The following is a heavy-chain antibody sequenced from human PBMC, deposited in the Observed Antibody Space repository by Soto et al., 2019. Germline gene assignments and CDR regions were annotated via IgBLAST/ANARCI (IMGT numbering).Heavy chain of an antibody. V-gene: IGHV2-5*02. CDR2: IYWDAGK. J-gene: IGHJ4*02. CDR1: GFSPTTSGVG. D-gene: IGHD3-3*01. Sequence: QITLNESGPTVVSPTETLTLTCRFSGFSPTTSGVGVGWIRPSPGKAPEWLALIYWDAGKPYSASRKRRLTITQDTSKNPFVLTVSDLDPTDTATYYCAHRVLRTVFGLVTTTAIYFDFWGQGTPVAVSS. CDR3: AHRVLRTVFGLVTTTAIYFDF.